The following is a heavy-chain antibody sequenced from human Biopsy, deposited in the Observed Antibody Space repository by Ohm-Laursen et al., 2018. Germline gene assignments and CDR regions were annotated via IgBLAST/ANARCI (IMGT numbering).Heavy chain of an antibody. CDR2: ISYTGGI. CDR3: ARMPHFDY. V-gene: IGHV4-59*01. D-gene: IGHD2-2*01. J-gene: IGHJ4*02. Sequence: GTLSLTCTVSGGSISGYHWSWIRKSPGKGLEWLAYISYTGGITSNPPLNGRATMSLDTSKNQLSLRLIYVTAADTAVYYCARMPHFDYWGQGILVTVSS. CDR1: GGSISGYH.